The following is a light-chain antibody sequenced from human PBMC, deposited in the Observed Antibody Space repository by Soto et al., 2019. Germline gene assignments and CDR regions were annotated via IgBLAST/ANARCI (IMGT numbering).Light chain of an antibody. Sequence: IVMTQSPLSLAVTPGEPASISCRSSQSLLYSNGYNYLDWYLQRPGQAPQLLIYLGSNRAPGVADMFSGNGAGTDFTLKISRVEAEDVGIYYCMPGLQDLTFVQGTR. CDR1: QSLLYSNGYNY. CDR2: LGS. CDR3: MPGLQDLT. V-gene: IGKV2-28*01. J-gene: IGKJ5*01.